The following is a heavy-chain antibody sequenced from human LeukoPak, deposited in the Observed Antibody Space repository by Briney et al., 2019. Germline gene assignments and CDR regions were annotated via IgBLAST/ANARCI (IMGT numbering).Heavy chain of an antibody. Sequence: ASVNVSCKASGYTFTSYDINWVRQATGQGLEWVGWMNPNSGNTGYAQKFQGRVTMTRNTSISTAYMELSSRRSDDTAVYYCARANGSRDPPHFDYWGQGTLVTVSS. CDR3: ARANGSRDPPHFDY. V-gene: IGHV1-8*01. CDR2: MNPNSGNT. J-gene: IGHJ4*02. D-gene: IGHD3-10*01. CDR1: GYTFTSYD.